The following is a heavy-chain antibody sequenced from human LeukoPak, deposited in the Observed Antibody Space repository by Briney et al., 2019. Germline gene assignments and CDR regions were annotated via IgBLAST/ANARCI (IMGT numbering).Heavy chain of an antibody. CDR1: GGSSSSSSYY. CDR2: IYYSGST. D-gene: IGHD3-9*01. CDR3: ARHAIEYYDILAVFDY. J-gene: IGHJ4*02. Sequence: SEPLSLTCTDTGGSSSSSSYYWGWIRQPPGKGLEWIGSIYYSGSTYYNPSLKSRVTISVDTSKNQFSLKLSSVTAADTAVYYCARHAIEYYDILAVFDYWGQGTLVTVSS. V-gene: IGHV4-39*01.